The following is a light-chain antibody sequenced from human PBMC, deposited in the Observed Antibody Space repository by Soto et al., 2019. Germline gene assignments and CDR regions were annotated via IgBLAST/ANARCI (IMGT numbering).Light chain of an antibody. J-gene: IGKJ4*01. CDR2: DAS. Sequence: DIQMTQSPSTLSASVGYRVTITCRASQSISSWLAWYQQKPGKAPKLLIYDASSLESGFPSRFSGSGSGTEFTLTISSLQPDDFATYYCQQYNSYSLTFGGGTKVDIK. CDR1: QSISSW. V-gene: IGKV1-5*01. CDR3: QQYNSYSLT.